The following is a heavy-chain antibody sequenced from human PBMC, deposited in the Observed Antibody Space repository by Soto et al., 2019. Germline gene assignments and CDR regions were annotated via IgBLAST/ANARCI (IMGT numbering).Heavy chain of an antibody. CDR1: GFTFSSYE. D-gene: IGHD5-12*01. Sequence: PGGSLRLSCAASGFTFSSYEMNWVRRAPGKGLEWVSYISSSGSTIYYADSVKGRFTISRDNAKNSLYLQMNSLRAEDTAVYYCAVDGYNSAFDYWGQGALVTVSS. CDR2: ISSSGSTI. V-gene: IGHV3-48*03. CDR3: AVDGYNSAFDY. J-gene: IGHJ4*02.